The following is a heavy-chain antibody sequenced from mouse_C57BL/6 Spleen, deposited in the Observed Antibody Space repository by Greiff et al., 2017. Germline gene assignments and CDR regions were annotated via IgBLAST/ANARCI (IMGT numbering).Heavy chain of an antibody. V-gene: IGHV1-64*01. CDR2: IHPNSGST. CDR1: GYTFTSYW. J-gene: IGHJ1*03. Sequence: QVQLKQPGAELVKPGASVKLSCKASGYTFTSYWMHWVKQRPGQGLEWIGMIHPNSGSTNYNEKFKSKATLTVDKSSSTAYMQLSSLTSEDSAVYYCARSFYYDYDDRYFDVWGTGTTVTVSS. D-gene: IGHD2-4*01. CDR3: ARSFYYDYDDRYFDV.